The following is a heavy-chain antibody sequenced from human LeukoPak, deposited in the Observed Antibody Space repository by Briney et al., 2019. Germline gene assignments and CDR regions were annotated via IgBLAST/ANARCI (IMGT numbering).Heavy chain of an antibody. CDR2: ISSSSSYI. CDR3: ARDRRDSSGYPYYFDY. CDR1: GFTFSSYG. D-gene: IGHD3-22*01. Sequence: SGGSLRLSCAASGFTFSSYGMHWVRQAPGKGLEWVSSISSSSSYIYYADSVKGRFTISRDNAKNSLYLQMNSLRAEDTAVYYCARDRRDSSGYPYYFDYWGQGTLVTVSS. V-gene: IGHV3-21*01. J-gene: IGHJ4*02.